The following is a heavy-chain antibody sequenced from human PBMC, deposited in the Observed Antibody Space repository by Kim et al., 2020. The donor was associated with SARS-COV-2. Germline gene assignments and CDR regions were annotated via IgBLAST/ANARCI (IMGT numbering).Heavy chain of an antibody. Sequence: SETLSLTCTVSGGSISSGDYYWSWIRQPPGKGLEWIGYIYYSGSTYYNPSLKSRVTISVDTSKNQFSLKLSSVTAADTAVYYCASSTYCSSTSCLDAEYFQHWGQGTLVTVSS. CDR3: ASSTYCSSTSCLDAEYFQH. CDR2: IYYSGST. D-gene: IGHD2-2*01. V-gene: IGHV4-30-4*01. J-gene: IGHJ1*01. CDR1: GGSISSGDYY.